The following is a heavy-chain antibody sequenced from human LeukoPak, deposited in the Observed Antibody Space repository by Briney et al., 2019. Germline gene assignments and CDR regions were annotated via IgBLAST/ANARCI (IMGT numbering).Heavy chain of an antibody. CDR3: ARHQDIVVVPAAKHTDYYFDY. Sequence: SETLSLTCAVYGGSFSGYYWSWIRQPPGKGLEWIGEINHSGSTNYNPSLKSRVTISVDTSKNQFSLKLSSVTAADTAVYYCARHQDIVVVPAAKHTDYYFDYWGQGTLVTVSS. J-gene: IGHJ4*02. D-gene: IGHD2-2*01. CDR1: GGSFSGYY. V-gene: IGHV4-34*01. CDR2: INHSGST.